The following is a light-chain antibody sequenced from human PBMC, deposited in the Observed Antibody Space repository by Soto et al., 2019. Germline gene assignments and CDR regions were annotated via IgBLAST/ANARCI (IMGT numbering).Light chain of an antibody. Sequence: EIVLTQSPATLSLSPGERATFSCKASQSVGTSLAWFQQKPGQAPRLLIYDASVRATGIPARFSGSGSGTDFTLTISRLQPEDIARYYCQQSSNWPPWTFGRGTRVEI. CDR1: QSVGTS. CDR2: DAS. V-gene: IGKV3-11*01. J-gene: IGKJ1*01. CDR3: QQSSNWPPWT.